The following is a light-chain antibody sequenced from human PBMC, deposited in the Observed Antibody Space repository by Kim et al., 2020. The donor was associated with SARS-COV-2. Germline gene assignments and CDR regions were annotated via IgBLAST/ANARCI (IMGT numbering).Light chain of an antibody. J-gene: IGKJ5*01. Sequence: DIQMTQSPSSLSASVGDRVTITCRASEDIRDHLSWYQVTPGKAPKLLIYDSSNSETGVPLRFTGTGSGTDFAFTITSLQPEDFVTYYCQQYESLPITFAQGTRLDIK. CDR3: QQYESLPIT. CDR2: DSS. V-gene: IGKV1-33*01. CDR1: EDIRDH.